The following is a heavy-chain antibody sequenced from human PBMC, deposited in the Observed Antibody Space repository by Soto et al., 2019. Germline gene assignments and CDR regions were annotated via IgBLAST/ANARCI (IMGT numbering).Heavy chain of an antibody. Sequence: ASVKVSCKASGYTFTSYAMHLVRQAPVQILELIVWINAGNFNTKYSQKFQGRFTITMYTSAITSYIELIILISEDTAVYYCATDKDYYDTSGTLDYWGQGTLVTVST. CDR1: GYTFTSYA. CDR2: INAGNFNT. V-gene: IGHV1-3*01. CDR3: ATDKDYYDTSGTLDY. J-gene: IGHJ4*02. D-gene: IGHD3-22*01.